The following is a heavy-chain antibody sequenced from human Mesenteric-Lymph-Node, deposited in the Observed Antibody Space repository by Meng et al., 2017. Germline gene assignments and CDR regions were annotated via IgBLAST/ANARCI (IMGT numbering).Heavy chain of an antibody. CDR3: AREVFSSSSHDAFDI. D-gene: IGHD6-6*01. J-gene: IGHJ3*02. V-gene: IGHV3-48*03. Sequence: GGSLRLSCAASGFTFSSFEMNWVRQAPGKGLEWVSYIHSSGSTIYYVDSVKGRFTISRDNAKNSLYLQMNSLRAEDTAVYYCAREVFSSSSHDAFDIWGQGTMVTVSS. CDR1: GFTFSSFE. CDR2: IHSSGSTI.